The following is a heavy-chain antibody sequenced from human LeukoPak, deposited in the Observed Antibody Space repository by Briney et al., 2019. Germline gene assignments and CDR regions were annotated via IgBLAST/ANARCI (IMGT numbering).Heavy chain of an antibody. CDR3: ARHWSQWLVPEGGVDS. D-gene: IGHD6-19*01. J-gene: IGHJ4*02. Sequence: SQTLSLTCAVSGSSISSGVYCWSWIRQPPGKGLDWVGYIYDSGSTYYNPSLKSRVTISVDTSKNQFSLKLSSVTAADTAVYYCARHWSQWLVPEGGVDSWGQGTLVTVSS. V-gene: IGHV4-30-2*03. CDR1: GSSISSGVYC. CDR2: IYDSGST.